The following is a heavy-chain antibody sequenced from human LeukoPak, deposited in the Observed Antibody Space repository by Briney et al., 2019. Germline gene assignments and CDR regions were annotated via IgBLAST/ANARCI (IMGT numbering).Heavy chain of an antibody. Sequence: ASVKVSCKASGYTFTGYYMHWVRQAPGQGLEWMGWINPNSGGTNYAQKFQGRVTMTRDTSISTAYMELSRLRSDDTAVYYCASDQAELRYFDWQIAVFDYWGQGTLVTVSS. J-gene: IGHJ4*02. CDR2: INPNSGGT. D-gene: IGHD3-9*01. CDR1: GYTFTGYY. CDR3: ASDQAELRYFDWQIAVFDY. V-gene: IGHV1-2*02.